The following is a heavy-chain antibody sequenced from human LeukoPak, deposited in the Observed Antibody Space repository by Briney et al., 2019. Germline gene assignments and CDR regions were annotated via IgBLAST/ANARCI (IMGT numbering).Heavy chain of an antibody. V-gene: IGHV1-46*01. J-gene: IGHJ3*02. CDR2: INPSGCST. Sequence: ASLTVSCKASGYTFTSYYMHSVRQAPGQGLQWMGIINPSGCSTSYAQKFQGRVTMTRDTSTSTVYMELSSLRSEDTAVYYCARDRAGSASHIVVVTAISAHAFDIWGQGTMVTVSS. D-gene: IGHD2-21*02. CDR3: ARDRAGSASHIVVVTAISAHAFDI. CDR1: GYTFTSYY.